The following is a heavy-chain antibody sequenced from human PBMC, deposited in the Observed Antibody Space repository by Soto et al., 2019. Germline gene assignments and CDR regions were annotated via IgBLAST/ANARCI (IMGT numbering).Heavy chain of an antibody. CDR2: ISGSGGST. CDR3: AKDLDFWSGYFAY. D-gene: IGHD3-3*01. CDR1: GFTFSSYA. J-gene: IGHJ4*02. Sequence: GGSLRLSCAASGFTFSSYAMSWVRQAPGKGLEWVSAISGSGGSTYHADSVKGRFTISRDNSKNTLYLQMNSLRAEDTAVYYCAKDLDFWSGYFAYWGQGTLVTVSS. V-gene: IGHV3-23*01.